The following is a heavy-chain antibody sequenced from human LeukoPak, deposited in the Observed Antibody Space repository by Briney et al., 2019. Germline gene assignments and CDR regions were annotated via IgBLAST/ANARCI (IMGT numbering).Heavy chain of an antibody. CDR1: GGSISSSSYY. CDR3: ARALGNQLLLGYYYGMDV. J-gene: IGHJ6*02. D-gene: IGHD2-2*01. Sequence: SETLSLTCTVSGGSISSSSYYWGWIRQPPGKGLEWIGEINHSGSTNYNPSLKSRVTISVDTSKNQFSLKLSSVTAADTAVYYCARALGNQLLLGYYYGMDVWGQGTTVTVSS. V-gene: IGHV4-39*07. CDR2: INHSGST.